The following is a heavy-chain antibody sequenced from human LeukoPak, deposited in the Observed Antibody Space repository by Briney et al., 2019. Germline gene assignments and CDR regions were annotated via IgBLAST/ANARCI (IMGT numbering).Heavy chain of an antibody. CDR1: GYTFTGQY. CDR2: ITPDSGGT. V-gene: IGHV1-2*02. D-gene: IGHD3-10*01. CDR3: ASGSGTYSPDY. J-gene: IGHJ4*02. Sequence: GASVKVSCKASGYTFTGQYLHWVRQAPGQGLEWMGWITPDSGGTNYAQKFQGRVTMTRDTSISTAYMELSRLRSDDTAVYYCASGSGTYSPDYWGRGTLVTVSS.